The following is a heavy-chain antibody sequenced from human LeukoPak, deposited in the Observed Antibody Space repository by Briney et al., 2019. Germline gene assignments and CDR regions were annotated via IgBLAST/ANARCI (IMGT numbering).Heavy chain of an antibody. Sequence: GGSLRLSCAASGFTFSSYVMSWVRQAPGKGLEWVSAISGSGGSTYYAGSVKGRFTTSRDNSKNTLYLQMSSLRAEDTAVYYCASEYQQPLDYWGQGALVTVSS. D-gene: IGHD2-2*01. CDR3: ASEYQQPLDY. J-gene: IGHJ4*02. CDR1: GFTFSSYV. V-gene: IGHV3-23*01. CDR2: ISGSGGST.